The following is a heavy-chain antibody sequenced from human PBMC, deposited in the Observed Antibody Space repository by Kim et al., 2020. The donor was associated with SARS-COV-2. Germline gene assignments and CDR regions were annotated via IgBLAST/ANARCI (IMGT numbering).Heavy chain of an antibody. Sequence: GGSLRLSCAASGFTFSSYAMSWVRQAPGKGLEWVSAISGSGGSTYYADSVKGRFTISRDNSKNTLYLQMNSLRAEDTAVYYCAKAGRSYSNYYYYMDVWGKGPTVTVSS. CDR3: AKAGRSYSNYYYYMDV. J-gene: IGHJ6*03. D-gene: IGHD1-26*01. CDR1: GFTFSSYA. V-gene: IGHV3-23*01. CDR2: ISGSGGST.